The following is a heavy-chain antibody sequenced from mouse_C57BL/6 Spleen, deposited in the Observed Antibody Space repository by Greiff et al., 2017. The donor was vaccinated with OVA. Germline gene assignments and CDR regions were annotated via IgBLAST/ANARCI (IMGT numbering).Heavy chain of an antibody. D-gene: IGHD1-1*01. CDR2: IYPLDGYT. J-gene: IGHJ2*01. CDR1: GYTFTSYW. CDR3: ARNNGSSYDYFDY. V-gene: IGHV1-50*01. Sequence: QVQLQQPGAELVKPGASVKLSCKASGYTFTSYWMQWVNQRPGQGLEWIGEIYPLDGYTTYNQKFKGKATLTVDTSSSTAYMQLSSLTSEDSAVYYCARNNGSSYDYFDYWGQGTTLTVSS.